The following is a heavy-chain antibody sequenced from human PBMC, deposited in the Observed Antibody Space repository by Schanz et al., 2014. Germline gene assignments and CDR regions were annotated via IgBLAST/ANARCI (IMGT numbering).Heavy chain of an antibody. J-gene: IGHJ6*02. CDR2: IHHSGSI. V-gene: IGHV4-34*01. Sequence: QVQLQQWGAGLLKPSETLSLTCAVYGGPFSGYFWSWIRQSPGKGLQWIGEIHHSGSIIYNPSLRSGVTIPMDTSKTQFFLKVTSVTAADTAVYYCARHLVNAYGMDVWGQGTAVTVSS. D-gene: IGHD3-3*02. CDR3: ARHLVNAYGMDV. CDR1: GGPFSGYF.